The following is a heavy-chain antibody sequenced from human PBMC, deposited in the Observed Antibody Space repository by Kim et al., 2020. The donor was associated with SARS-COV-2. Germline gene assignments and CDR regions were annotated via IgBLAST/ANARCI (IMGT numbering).Heavy chain of an antibody. CDR3: ARDERNGGLNWFDP. V-gene: IGHV3-21*01. D-gene: IGHD1-1*01. Sequence: ADSVKGRFTISRDNAKNSLYLQMNSLRAEDTAVYYCARDERNGGLNWFDPWGQGTLVTVSS. J-gene: IGHJ5*02.